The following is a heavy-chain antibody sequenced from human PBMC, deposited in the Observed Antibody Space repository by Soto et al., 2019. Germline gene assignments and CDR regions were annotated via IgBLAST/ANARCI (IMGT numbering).Heavy chain of an antibody. CDR2: IYYSGST. J-gene: IGHJ6*02. D-gene: IGHD3-9*01. Sequence: SETLSLTCTVSGGSISSGGYYWIWIRHHPGKGLEWIGYIYYSGSTYYNPSLKSRVTISVDTSKNQFSLKLSSVTAADTAVYYCARDYYDILTGYYGYYGMDVWGQGTTVTVSS. CDR3: ARDYYDILTGYYGYYGMDV. V-gene: IGHV4-31*03. CDR1: GGSISSGGYY.